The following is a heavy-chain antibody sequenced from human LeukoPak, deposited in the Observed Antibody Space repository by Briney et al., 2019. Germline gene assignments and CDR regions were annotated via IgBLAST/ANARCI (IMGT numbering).Heavy chain of an antibody. CDR1: GFTFSSYG. J-gene: IGHJ3*02. CDR3: ARDAPYCGGDCYQGAFDI. Sequence: GGSLRLSCAASGFTFSSYGMHWVRQAPGKGLEWVAFIRYDGSNKYYADSVKGRFTISRDNSKNSLYLQMNSLRAEDTAVYYCARDAPYCGGDCYQGAFDIWGQGTMVTVSS. V-gene: IGHV3-30*02. D-gene: IGHD2-21*02. CDR2: IRYDGSNK.